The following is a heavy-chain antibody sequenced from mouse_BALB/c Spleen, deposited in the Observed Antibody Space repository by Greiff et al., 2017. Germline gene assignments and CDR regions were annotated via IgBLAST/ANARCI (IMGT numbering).Heavy chain of an antibody. Sequence: VQLQQPGAELVRPGASVKLSCKASGYTFTSYWINWVKQRPGQGLEWIGNIYPSDSYTNYNQKFKDKATLTVDKSSSTAYMQLSSPTSEDSAVYYCTRNYYGSSPAWFAYWGQGTLVTVSA. D-gene: IGHD1-1*01. CDR3: TRNYYGSSPAWFAY. CDR2: IYPSDSYT. V-gene: IGHV1-69*02. CDR1: GYTFTSYW. J-gene: IGHJ3*01.